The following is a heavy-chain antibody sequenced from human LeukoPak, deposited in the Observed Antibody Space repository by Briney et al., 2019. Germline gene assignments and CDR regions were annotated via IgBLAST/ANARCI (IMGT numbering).Heavy chain of an antibody. J-gene: IGHJ5*02. V-gene: IGHV3-21*01. CDR1: GFTFNRYN. D-gene: IGHD2-15*01. Sequence: GGSLRLSCAASGFTFNRYNMNGVRRAPGKGLEGVASISTISSYIYYAASVRGRFTIARDNAKKSLYLQMNSLRAEDTAVYSCARGADGVSSNSRGWFDPWGQGTLVTVSS. CDR3: ARGADGVSSNSRGWFDP. CDR2: ISTISSYI.